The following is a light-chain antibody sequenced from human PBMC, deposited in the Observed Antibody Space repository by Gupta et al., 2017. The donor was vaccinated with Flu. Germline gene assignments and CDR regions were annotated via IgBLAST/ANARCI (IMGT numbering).Light chain of an antibody. J-gene: IGLJ3*02. V-gene: IGLV4-69*01. CDR2: IHSGGSH. Sequence: LMKIHSGGSHVRGDGIPARFSGSSSGAQRYLTISSLQSEDEANYYCQTWGTITVFGGGTKLTVL. CDR3: QTWGTITV.